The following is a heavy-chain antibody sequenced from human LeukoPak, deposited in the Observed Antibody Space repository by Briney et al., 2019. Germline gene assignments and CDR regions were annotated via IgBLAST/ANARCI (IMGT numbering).Heavy chain of an antibody. Sequence: GGSLRLSCAASGFTFSSYSMNWVRQVPGKGLEWVSSISSSSSYINYADSVKGRFTISRDNAKNSLYLQMNSLRAEDTAMYYCARGSTVPDYWGQGTLVTVSS. J-gene: IGHJ4*02. CDR3: ARGSTVPDY. V-gene: IGHV3-21*01. CDR1: GFTFSSYS. D-gene: IGHD4-17*01. CDR2: ISSSSSYI.